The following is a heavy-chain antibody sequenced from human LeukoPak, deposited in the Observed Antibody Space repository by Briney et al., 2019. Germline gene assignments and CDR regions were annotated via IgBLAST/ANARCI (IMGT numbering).Heavy chain of an antibody. CDR1: GFTFSNAW. Sequence: GGSLRLSCAASGFTFSNAWMSWVRQAPGKGLEWVGRIKSKTDGGTTDYAAPVKGRFTILRDDSKNTLYLQMNSLKTEDTAVYYCTVCTYYYGSGSYEYFDYWGQGTLVTVSS. CDR3: TVCTYYYGSGSYEYFDY. V-gene: IGHV3-15*01. D-gene: IGHD3-10*01. J-gene: IGHJ4*02. CDR2: IKSKTDGGTT.